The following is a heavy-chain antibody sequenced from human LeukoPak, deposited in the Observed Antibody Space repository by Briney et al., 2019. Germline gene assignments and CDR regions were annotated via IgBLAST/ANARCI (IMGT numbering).Heavy chain of an antibody. V-gene: IGHV3-48*03. J-gene: IGHJ6*02. D-gene: IGHD5-24*01. Sequence: PGGSLRLSCAASGFTFSSYEMNWVRQAPGKGLEWVSYISSSGSTIYYADSVKGRFTISRDNAKKSLYLQMNSLRAEDTAVYYCAREMATVYYYYYGMDVWGQGTTVTVSS. CDR2: ISSSGSTI. CDR1: GFTFSSYE. CDR3: AREMATVYYYYYGMDV.